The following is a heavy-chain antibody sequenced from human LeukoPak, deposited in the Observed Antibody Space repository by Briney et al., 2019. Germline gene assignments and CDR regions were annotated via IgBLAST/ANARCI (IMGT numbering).Heavy chain of an antibody. CDR3: ARDRSWMDAFDI. D-gene: IGHD1-1*01. V-gene: IGHV3-20*04. CDR1: GFTFDDYG. Sequence: GGSLRLSCAASGFTFDDYGMSWVRQAPGKGLEWISGINWNGGSTGYADSVKGRFTISRDNAKNSLYLQMNSLRAEDTALYYCARDRSWMDAFDIWGQGTMVTVSS. CDR2: INWNGGST. J-gene: IGHJ3*02.